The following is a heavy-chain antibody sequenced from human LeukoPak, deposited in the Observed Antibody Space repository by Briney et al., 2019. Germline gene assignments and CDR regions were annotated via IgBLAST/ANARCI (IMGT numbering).Heavy chain of an antibody. CDR1: GFTFSSYA. CDR2: ISYDGSNK. J-gene: IGHJ4*02. CDR3: ARSPIAVAGQDYFDY. D-gene: IGHD6-19*01. Sequence: GGSLRLSCAASGFTFSSYAMHWVRQAPGKGLEWVAVISYDGSNKYYADSVKGRFTISRDNSKNTLYLQMNSLRAEDTAVYCCARSPIAVAGQDYFDYWGQGTLVTVSS. V-gene: IGHV3-30*04.